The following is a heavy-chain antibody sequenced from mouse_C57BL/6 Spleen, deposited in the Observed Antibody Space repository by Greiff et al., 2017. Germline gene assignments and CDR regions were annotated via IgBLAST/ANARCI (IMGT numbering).Heavy chain of an antibody. J-gene: IGHJ2*01. Sequence: VQLQQSGAELARPGASVKLSCKASGYTFTSYGISWVKQRTGPGLEWIGEIYPRCGNTYYNEKFKGKATLPADKSSSTAYIELHSLTSEDSAVYFCAREAFDYWGQGTTLTVSS. D-gene: IGHD3-2*02. CDR2: IYPRCGNT. CDR3: AREAFDY. V-gene: IGHV1-81*01. CDR1: GYTFTSYG.